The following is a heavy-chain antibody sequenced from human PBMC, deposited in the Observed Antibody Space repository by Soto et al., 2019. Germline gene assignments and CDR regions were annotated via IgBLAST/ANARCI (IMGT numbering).Heavy chain of an antibody. CDR2: ISSSGSTI. J-gene: IGHJ6*02. CDR1: GFTFSSYE. CDR3: ANLPPGNYGMDV. V-gene: IGHV3-48*03. D-gene: IGHD2-2*01. Sequence: GGSLRLSCAASGFTFSSYEMNWVRQAPGKGLEWVSYISSSGSTIYYADSVKGRFTISRDNAKNSLYLQMNSLRAEDTAVYYCANLPPGNYGMDVWGQGTTVTVSS.